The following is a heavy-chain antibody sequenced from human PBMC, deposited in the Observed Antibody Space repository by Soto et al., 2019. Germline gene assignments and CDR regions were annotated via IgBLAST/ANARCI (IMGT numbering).Heavy chain of an antibody. D-gene: IGHD1-1*01. CDR1: GFTVSGKRY. V-gene: IGHV3-53*01. CDR3: ASWHEREHAYDV. Sequence: PVGSLRLSCAALGFTVSGKRYVAWVRQAPGKGLEWISALYDVDGTFYADSVKGRFTTSSDSSKTTVYLQMNGLRPDDTAVYYCASWHEREHAYDVWSRGTTVTVSS. CDR2: LYDVDGT. J-gene: IGHJ3*01.